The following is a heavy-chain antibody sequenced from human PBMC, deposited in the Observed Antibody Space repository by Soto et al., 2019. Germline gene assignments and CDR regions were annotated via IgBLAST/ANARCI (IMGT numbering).Heavy chain of an antibody. Sequence: PGETLKISCQVSGYIFTTYWITWVRQMPGKGLEWMGRIDTSDSYTNYSPSFRGHVTISVDTSNNSAYLQWSSLEASDTAMYYCASTSVRNYYGLDVWSQGTTVTV. CDR2: IDTSDSYT. V-gene: IGHV5-10-1*01. D-gene: IGHD3-10*01. CDR1: GYIFTTYW. J-gene: IGHJ6*02. CDR3: ASTSVRNYYGLDV.